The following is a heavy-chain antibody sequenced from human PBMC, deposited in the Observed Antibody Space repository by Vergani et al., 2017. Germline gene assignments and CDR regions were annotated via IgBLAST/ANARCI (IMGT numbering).Heavy chain of an antibody. CDR1: GGSISSGDYY. V-gene: IGHV4-30-4*01. Sequence: QVQLQESGPGLVKPSQTLSLTCTVSGGSISSGDYYWSWIRQPPGKGLEWIGYIYYSGNTYYNPSLKIRVTISVETSKNQFSLKLSSVTAADTAVYYCARDSSYDSSGYYYYYYYMDVWGKGTTVTVSS. CDR3: ARDSSYDSSGYYYYYYYMDV. J-gene: IGHJ6*03. D-gene: IGHD3-22*01. CDR2: IYYSGNT.